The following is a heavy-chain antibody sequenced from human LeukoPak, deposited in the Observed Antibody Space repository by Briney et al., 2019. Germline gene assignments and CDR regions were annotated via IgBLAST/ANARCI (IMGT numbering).Heavy chain of an antibody. V-gene: IGHV3-49*04. CDR2: IRSRAYGGTT. CDR3: ARGPIQQWLYNGMDV. J-gene: IGHJ6*02. CDR1: EFTFGDHA. D-gene: IGHD5-18*01. Sequence: GRSLRLSCTASEFTFGDHAMSWVRQAPGQGIEWVGFIRSRAYGGTTEYAPAVKGRFLISRDDSKSIAYLHMNSLKTEDTAVYYCARGPIQQWLYNGMDVWGQGTTVSVSS.